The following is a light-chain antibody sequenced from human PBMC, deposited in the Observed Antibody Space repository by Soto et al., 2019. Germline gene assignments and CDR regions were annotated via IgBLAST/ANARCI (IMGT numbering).Light chain of an antibody. V-gene: IGLV2-14*01. CDR2: EVS. Sequence: QSALTQPPSASGSPGQSVTISCTGTKNDVGGYNYVSWYQQHPGKAPKLMIYEVSNRPSGVSNRFSGSKSGNTASLTISGLQAEDEADYYCSSYTSSSTRVFGGGTKLTVL. CDR1: KNDVGGYNY. CDR3: SSYTSSSTRV. J-gene: IGLJ2*01.